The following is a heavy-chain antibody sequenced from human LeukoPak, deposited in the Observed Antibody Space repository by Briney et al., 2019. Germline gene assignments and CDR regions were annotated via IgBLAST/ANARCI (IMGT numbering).Heavy chain of an antibody. CDR2: IYYSGST. J-gene: IGHJ6*02. D-gene: IGHD2-15*01. Sequence: KPSETLSLTCTVSGGSISSGGYYWSWIRQHPGKGLEWIGYIYYSGSTYYNPSLKSRVTISVDTPKNQFSLKLSSVTAADTAVYYCARGRRYCSGGSCYRGGLYYYYGMDVWGQGTTVTVSS. CDR3: ARGRRYCSGGSCYRGGLYYYYGMDV. V-gene: IGHV4-31*03. CDR1: GGSISSGGYY.